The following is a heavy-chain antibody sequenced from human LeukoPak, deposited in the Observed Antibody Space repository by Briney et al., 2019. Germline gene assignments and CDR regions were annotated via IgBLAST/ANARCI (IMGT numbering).Heavy chain of an antibody. CDR2: IIPIFGTA. D-gene: IGHD4-23*01. Sequence: ASVKVSCKASGGTFSSYAISWVRQAPGQGLDWMGGIIPIFGTANYAQKFQGRVTITAVESMSTAYMELSSLRSEDTAVYYCARGWLAETMVVTPYNYWGQGTLVTVSS. CDR1: GGTFSSYA. J-gene: IGHJ4*02. CDR3: ARGWLAETMVVTPYNY. V-gene: IGHV1-69*01.